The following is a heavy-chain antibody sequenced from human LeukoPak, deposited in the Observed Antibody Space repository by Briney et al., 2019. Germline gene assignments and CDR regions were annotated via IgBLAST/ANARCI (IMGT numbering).Heavy chain of an antibody. CDR1: GGTFSSYA. D-gene: IGHD6-13*01. V-gene: IGHV1-69*04. J-gene: IGHJ5*02. CDR2: IIPILGIA. Sequence: ASVKVSCKASGGTFSSYAISWVRQAPGQGLEWMGRIIPILGIANYAQKFQGRVTITADKSTSTAYMELSSLRSEDTAVYYCARDPGGSSWTSPFLVWFDPWGQGTLVTVSS. CDR3: ARDPGGSSWTSPFLVWFDP.